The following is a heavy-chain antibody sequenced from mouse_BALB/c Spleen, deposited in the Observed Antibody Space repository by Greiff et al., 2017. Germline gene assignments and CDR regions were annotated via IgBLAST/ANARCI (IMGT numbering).Heavy chain of an antibody. CDR2: INPSNGRT. CDR3: ARGGYYDYESWVAY. J-gene: IGHJ3*01. CDR1: GYTFTSYW. V-gene: IGHV1S81*02. Sequence: QVQLQQPGAELVKPGASVKLSCKASGYTFTSYWMHWVKQRPGQGLEWIGEINPSNGRTNYNEKFKSKATLTVDKSSSTAYMQLSSLTSEDSAVYYCARGGYYDYESWVAYWGQGTLVTVSA. D-gene: IGHD2-4*01.